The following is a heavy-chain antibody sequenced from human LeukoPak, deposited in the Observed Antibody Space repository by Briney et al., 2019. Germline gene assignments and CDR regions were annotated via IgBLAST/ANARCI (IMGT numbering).Heavy chain of an antibody. CDR1: GGSFSGYY. D-gene: IGHD3-10*01. Sequence: SSETLSLTCAVYGGSFSGYYWSWIRQPPGKGLEWIGEINHSGSTNYNPSLKSRVTISVDTSKNQFSLKLSSVTAADTAVYYCARRGRPFDYWGQGTLVTVSS. J-gene: IGHJ4*02. CDR2: INHSGST. V-gene: IGHV4-34*01. CDR3: ARRGRPFDY.